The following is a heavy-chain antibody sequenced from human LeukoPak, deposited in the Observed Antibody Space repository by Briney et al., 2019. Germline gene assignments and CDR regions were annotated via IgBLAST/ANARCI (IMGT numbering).Heavy chain of an antibody. CDR2: INTNTGNP. D-gene: IGHD6-13*01. J-gene: IGHJ6*04. CDR3: AREWVLGSSPSMDV. V-gene: IGHV7-4-1*02. Sequence: GASVKVSCKASGYTFSSYAMNWVRQAPGQGLEWMGWINTNTGNPTYAQGFTGRFVFSLDTSVSTAYLQISSLKAEDTAVYYCAREWVLGSSPSMDVWGKGTTVTVSS. CDR1: GYTFSSYA.